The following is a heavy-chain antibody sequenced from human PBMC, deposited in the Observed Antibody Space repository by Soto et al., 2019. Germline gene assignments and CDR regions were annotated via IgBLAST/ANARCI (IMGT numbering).Heavy chain of an antibody. Sequence: QVQLQESGPGLVKPSQTLSLTCTVSGGSISSGGYHWSWIRQHPEKGLEWVGYIYYSGGTFYNPSLMVRVTITVVPSQKQLVVNVSAVAAAETAVYFCSAGWGCIYYRGRRNLVTVSP. V-gene: IGHV4-31*03. CDR3: SAGWGCIYY. CDR1: GGSISSGGYH. D-gene: IGHD3-16*01. CDR2: IYYSGGT. J-gene: IGHJ4*02.